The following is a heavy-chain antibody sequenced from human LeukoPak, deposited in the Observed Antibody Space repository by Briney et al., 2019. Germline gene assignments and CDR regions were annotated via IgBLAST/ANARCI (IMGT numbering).Heavy chain of an antibody. CDR3: ARGSYYDSSGSSLKD. Sequence: GASVKVSCKASGGTFSGYAISWVRQAPGQGLEWMGRIIPIFGIANYAQKFQGRVTITADKSTSTAYMELSSLRSEDTAVYYCARGSYYDSSGSSLKDWGQGTLVTVSS. D-gene: IGHD3-22*01. V-gene: IGHV1-69*04. CDR2: IIPIFGIA. J-gene: IGHJ4*02. CDR1: GGTFSGYA.